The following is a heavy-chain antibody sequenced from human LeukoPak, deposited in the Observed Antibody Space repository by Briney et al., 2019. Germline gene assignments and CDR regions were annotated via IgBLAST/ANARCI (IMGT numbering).Heavy chain of an antibody. Sequence: KSSETLSLTCTVSGGSISSSSYYWGWIRQPPGKGLEWIRSIYYSGSTYYNPSLKSRVTISVDTSKNQFSLKLSSVTAADTAVYYCARHGITMVRGVIDYWGQGTLVTVSS. CDR2: IYYSGST. J-gene: IGHJ4*02. CDR3: ARHGITMVRGVIDY. D-gene: IGHD3-10*01. V-gene: IGHV4-39*01. CDR1: GGSISSSSYY.